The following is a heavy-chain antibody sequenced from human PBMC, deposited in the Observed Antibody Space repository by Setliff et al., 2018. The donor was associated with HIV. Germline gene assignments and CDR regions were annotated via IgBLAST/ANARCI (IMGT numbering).Heavy chain of an antibody. D-gene: IGHD6-13*01. J-gene: IGHJ5*02. V-gene: IGHV4-39*01. CDR1: GGSVNSKSFY. Sequence: SETLSLTCTVSGGSVNSKSFYWGWIRQPPGKGLEWIGSIRYSGTTHYNPSLKSRVTISVDTSNNQFSLKLRFVTAADTAVYYCVRGDYRIIAAAGSGWFDPWGQGTLVTVSS. CDR3: VRGDYRIIAAAGSGWFDP. CDR2: IRYSGTT.